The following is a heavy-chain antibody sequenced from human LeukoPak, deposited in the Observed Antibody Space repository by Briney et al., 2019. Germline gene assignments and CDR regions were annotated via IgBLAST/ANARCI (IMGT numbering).Heavy chain of an antibody. V-gene: IGHV3-30*03. CDR2: ISYDGTND. CDR1: GFTFRSYG. D-gene: IGHD1-1*01. Sequence: GGSLRLSCAASGFTFRSYGMHWVRQAPGKGLEWVAFISYDGTNDNYADSVKGRFTISSDNSKNTVDLQMNSLRTEDTAVYYSARGNGAPNWFDPWGQGTLVTVSS. CDR3: ARGNGAPNWFDP. J-gene: IGHJ5*02.